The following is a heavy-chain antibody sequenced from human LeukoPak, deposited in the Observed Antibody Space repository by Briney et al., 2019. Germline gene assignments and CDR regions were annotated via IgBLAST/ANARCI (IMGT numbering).Heavy chain of an antibody. CDR3: ARALVRGPSGGDFDY. CDR2: IIPIFGTA. Sequence: SVKVSCKASGGTFSSYAISWVRQAPGQGLEWMGGIIPIFGTANYAQKFQGRVTITTDESTSTAYMELSSLRSEDTAVYYCARALVRGPSGGDFDYWGQGTLVTVSS. CDR1: GGTFSSYA. J-gene: IGHJ4*02. V-gene: IGHV1-69*05. D-gene: IGHD3-10*01.